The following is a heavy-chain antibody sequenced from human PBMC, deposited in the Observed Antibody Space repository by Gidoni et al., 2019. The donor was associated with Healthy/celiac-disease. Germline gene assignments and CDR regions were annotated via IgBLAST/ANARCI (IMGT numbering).Heavy chain of an antibody. Sequence: VQLLESGGGLVQPGGALRLACAASGFTFSSYAMSWVRQAPGKGLEWVASISGSGGSTYYADSVQGRFTISRDNSKNTLYLQMISLRAEDTAVYYGAKEIHGYQLLDWGTFDYWGQGTPVTVS. CDR1: GFTFSSYA. D-gene: IGHD2-2*01. J-gene: IGHJ4*02. CDR2: ISGSGGST. CDR3: AKEIHGYQLLDWGTFDY. V-gene: IGHV3-23*01.